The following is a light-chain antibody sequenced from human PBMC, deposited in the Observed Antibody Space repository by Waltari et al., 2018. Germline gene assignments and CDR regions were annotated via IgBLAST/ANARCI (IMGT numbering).Light chain of an antibody. CDR3: CSYTNSGTRV. CDR2: EVD. Sequence: QSPLTPPASVSASPGQSITISCTGTRSDIGGYVYAHWYQQHPGIAPKLIIYEVDKRPSGISSRFSGSKSGNTASLTISGLQPEDEADYYCCSYTNSGTRVFGTGTKVTVL. J-gene: IGLJ1*01. CDR1: RSDIGGYVY. V-gene: IGLV2-14*03.